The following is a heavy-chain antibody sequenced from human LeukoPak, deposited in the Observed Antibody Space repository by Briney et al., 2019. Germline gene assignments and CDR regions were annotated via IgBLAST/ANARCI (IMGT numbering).Heavy chain of an antibody. J-gene: IGHJ4*02. V-gene: IGHV4-59*08. CDR3: ARRDPSTTYLDY. CDR1: GRSISNYY. CDR2: IFYIAST. Sequence: PSQTLSLTCTVSGRSISNYYWRWIRQPPGKGLEWIGYIFYIASTNYNRSLKSRVTISVDRSKSQFALRLSSVTAADTAVYYCARRDPSTTYLDYWGQGTLVTVSS. D-gene: IGHD2/OR15-2a*01.